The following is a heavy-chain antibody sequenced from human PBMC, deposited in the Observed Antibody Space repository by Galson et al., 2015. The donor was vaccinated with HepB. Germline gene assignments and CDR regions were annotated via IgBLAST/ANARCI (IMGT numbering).Heavy chain of an antibody. D-gene: IGHD7-27*01. Sequence: SLRLSCAASGFTFSSYVMTWVRQAPGKGLEWVSTISSGGSIYYADSVKGRFTISRDNSKNTLYLQMNSLRAEDTALYYCAKGNWVDFWGQGTLVTVSS. J-gene: IGHJ4*02. CDR1: GFTFSSYV. CDR2: ISSGGSI. V-gene: IGHV3-23*01. CDR3: AKGNWVDF.